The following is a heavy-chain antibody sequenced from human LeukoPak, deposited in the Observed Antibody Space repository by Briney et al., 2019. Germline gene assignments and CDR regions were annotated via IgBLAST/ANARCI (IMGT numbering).Heavy chain of an antibody. V-gene: IGHV3-23*01. Sequence: RTGGSLRLSCAASGFTFSSYAMSWVRQAPGKGLEWVSAISGSGGSTYYADSVMGRFTISRDNSKNTLYLQMNSLRAEDTAVYYCAKDRFGVVTSPGPNDAFDIWGQGTMVTVSS. J-gene: IGHJ3*02. CDR1: GFTFSSYA. CDR3: AKDRFGVVTSPGPNDAFDI. CDR2: ISGSGGST. D-gene: IGHD3-10*01.